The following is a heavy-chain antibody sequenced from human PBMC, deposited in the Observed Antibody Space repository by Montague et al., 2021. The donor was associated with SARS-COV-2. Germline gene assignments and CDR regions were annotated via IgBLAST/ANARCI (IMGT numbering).Heavy chain of an antibody. CDR3: AAYIIGAGGRGS. J-gene: IGHJ1*01. CDR2: TYDDRPI. CDR1: GASIRGAYH. D-gene: IGHD3-16*01. V-gene: IGHV4-31*03. Sequence: TLSLTCSVSGASIRGAYHWSWIRPHPGKDLEWIGHTYDDRPIYYNPSLRGRASISLDTSENRFSLTLTSMTAADTALYYCAAYIIGAGGRGSWGQGALVTVSS.